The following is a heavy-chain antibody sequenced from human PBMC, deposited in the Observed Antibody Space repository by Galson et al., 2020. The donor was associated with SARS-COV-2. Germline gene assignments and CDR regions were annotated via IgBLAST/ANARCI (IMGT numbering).Heavy chain of an antibody. D-gene: IGHD6-13*01. CDR1: GFTFRNYA. CDR2: ISPSSDYT. V-gene: IGHV3-11*03. Sequence: GGSLRLSCAASGFTFRNYAMTWVRQAPGKGLECISYISPSSDYTNYADSVRGRFTISRDNTKTSLFLHMDSLRAEDTAVYYCAGSHKNFWYNFDNWGQGALVTVSS. J-gene: IGHJ4*02. CDR3: AGSHKNFWYNFDN.